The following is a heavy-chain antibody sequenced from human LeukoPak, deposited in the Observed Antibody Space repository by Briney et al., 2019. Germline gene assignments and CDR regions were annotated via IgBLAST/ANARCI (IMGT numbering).Heavy chain of an antibody. CDR2: IYYSGST. D-gene: IGHD6-13*01. CDR3: AREVVAAAGTVDY. CDR1: GDSISNYY. J-gene: IGHJ4*02. V-gene: IGHV4-59*01. Sequence: SETLSLTCAVSGDSISNYYWSWIRQPPGKGLEWIGDIYYSGSTNYNPSLKSRVTISVDTSKNQFSLKLSSVTAADTAVYYCAREVVAAAGTVDYWGQGALVIVSS.